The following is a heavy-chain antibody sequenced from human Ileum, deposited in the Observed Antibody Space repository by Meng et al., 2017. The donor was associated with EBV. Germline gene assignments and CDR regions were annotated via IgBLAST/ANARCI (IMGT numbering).Heavy chain of an antibody. J-gene: IGHJ4*02. CDR3: ARGSHYTWDV. V-gene: IGHV4-4*03. Sequence: GWVTGLVTPPGTLALPCWVSGDSIISTDTWWSWVRQPPGKGLEWIGDIFHAGNTNYNPSLKSQVTMSVDTSKNQFSLNLSSVTAADSAVYYCARGSHYTWDVWGQGTLVTVSS. D-gene: IGHD3-16*01. CDR2: IFHAGNT. CDR1: GDSIISTDTW.